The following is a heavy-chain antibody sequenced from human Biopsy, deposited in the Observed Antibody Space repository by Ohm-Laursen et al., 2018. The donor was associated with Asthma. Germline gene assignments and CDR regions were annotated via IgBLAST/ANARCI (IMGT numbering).Heavy chain of an antibody. CDR2: IKHDGTEK. Sequence: SLGLSCAASGFTFGDYCMSWVRQVPGKGLEWVANIKHDGTEKNHVDSLKGRFTISRDNAKNSLYLQMNSLRAEDTAVYYCAGTFQFWSPYHAEHYQLWGQGTLVTVSS. CDR3: AGTFQFWSPYHAEHYQL. V-gene: IGHV3-7*01. D-gene: IGHD3-3*01. J-gene: IGHJ1*01. CDR1: GFTFGDYC.